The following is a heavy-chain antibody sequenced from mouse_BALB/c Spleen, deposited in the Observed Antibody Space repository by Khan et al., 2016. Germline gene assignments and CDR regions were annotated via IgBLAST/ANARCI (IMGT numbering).Heavy chain of an antibody. CDR1: GYSITSDYS. Sequence: EVQLQESGPDLVKPSQSLSLTCTVTGYSITSDYSWHWIRQFPGNKLEWMGYIHYSGSTNYNPSLKSRISITRDTSKNQFCLQLNSVTTEDTATYYCASPRPDWYFDVWGAGTTVTVSS. J-gene: IGHJ1*01. CDR3: ASPRPDWYFDV. V-gene: IGHV3-1*02. CDR2: IHYSGST.